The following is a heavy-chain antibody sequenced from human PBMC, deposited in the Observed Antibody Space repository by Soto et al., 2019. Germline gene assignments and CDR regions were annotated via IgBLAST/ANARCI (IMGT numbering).Heavy chain of an antibody. Sequence: GSLRLSCAASGFTFSSYSMNWVRQAPGKGLEWVSSISSSSSYIYYADSVKGRFTISRDNAKNSLYLQMNSLRAEDTAVYYCAREEGAAALLYYFDYWGQGTLVTVSS. D-gene: IGHD6-13*01. J-gene: IGHJ4*02. CDR3: AREEGAAALLYYFDY. V-gene: IGHV3-21*01. CDR1: GFTFSSYS. CDR2: ISSSSSYI.